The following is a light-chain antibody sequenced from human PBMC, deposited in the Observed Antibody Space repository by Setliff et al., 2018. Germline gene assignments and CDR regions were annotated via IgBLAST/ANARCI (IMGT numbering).Light chain of an antibody. V-gene: IGLV2-18*02. CDR3: SSYTSRSTEI. Sequence: QSALAQPPSVSGSPGQSVTISCTGTSSDVGNYDRVSWYQQAPGTAPKLMIYEVSSRPSGVPDRFSGSKSGNTASLTISGLQADDEADYYCSSYTSRSTEIFGTGTKVTVL. CDR2: EVS. CDR1: SSDVGNYDR. J-gene: IGLJ1*01.